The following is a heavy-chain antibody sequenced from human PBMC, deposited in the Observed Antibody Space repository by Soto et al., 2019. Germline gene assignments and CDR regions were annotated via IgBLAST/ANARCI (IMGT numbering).Heavy chain of an antibody. Sequence: EAQLVESGGGLVEPGGSLRLSCAASGFSFRNIWMNWVRQAPGKGLEWVGRIKNNFDGETTDYAAPLKGRFTISRDDSRNTLYLQMNSLKTDDTAVYYWTTFQTGDRTFDMWGRGTKVIVSS. D-gene: IGHD1-1*01. CDR2: IKNNFDGETT. J-gene: IGHJ3*02. CDR3: TTFQTGDRTFDM. CDR1: GFSFRNIW. V-gene: IGHV3-15*07.